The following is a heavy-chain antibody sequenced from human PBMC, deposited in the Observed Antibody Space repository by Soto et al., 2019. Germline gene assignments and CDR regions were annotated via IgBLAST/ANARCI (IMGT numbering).Heavy chain of an antibody. CDR2: ISAYNGNT. CDR3: ASAYYDLLAGYYTNEEPYLQP. V-gene: IGHV1-18*01. D-gene: IGHD3-9*01. CDR1: GYTFTSYG. Sequence: ASVKISCKASGYTFTSYGISWVRQAPGQRREGMGWISAYNGNTNHAQKIQSRVTMTPDTPTSKAYIEMRSLRSDATAVYSSASAYYDLLAGYYTNEEPYLQPWGQGTLVPASS. J-gene: IGHJ1*01.